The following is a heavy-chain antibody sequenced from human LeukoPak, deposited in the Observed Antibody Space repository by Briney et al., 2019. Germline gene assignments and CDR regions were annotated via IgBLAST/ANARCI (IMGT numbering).Heavy chain of an antibody. V-gene: IGHV3-7*01. D-gene: IGHD2-15*01. CDR3: ARDGAYCSGGSCYFLFFSLSGGHDY. Sequence: PGGSLRLSCAASGFTFSSYWMSWVRRAPGKGLEWVANIKQDGSEKYYVDSVKGRFTISRDNAKNSLYLQMNSLRAEDTAVYYCARDGAYCSGGSCYFLFFSLSGGHDYWGQGALVTVSS. CDR2: IKQDGSEK. CDR1: GFTFSSYW. J-gene: IGHJ4*02.